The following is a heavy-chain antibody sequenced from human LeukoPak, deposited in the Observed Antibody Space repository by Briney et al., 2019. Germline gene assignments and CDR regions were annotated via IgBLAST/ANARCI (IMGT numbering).Heavy chain of an antibody. V-gene: IGHV3-48*04. CDR3: AGGYSHGVFEY. J-gene: IGHJ4*02. CDR1: GFTFSNYA. Sequence: GGSLRLSCAASGFTFSNYAMTRVRQAPGKGLEWVSYIRNSGSTTYYADSVKGRFTISRDNAKNSLNLQMNSLRAEDTAVYYCAGGYSHGVFEYWGQGTLVTVSS. D-gene: IGHD5-18*01. CDR2: IRNSGSTT.